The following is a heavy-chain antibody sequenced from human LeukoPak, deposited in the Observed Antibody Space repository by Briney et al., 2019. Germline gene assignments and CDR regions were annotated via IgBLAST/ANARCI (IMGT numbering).Heavy chain of an antibody. CDR3: AREPAAGYNWFDP. D-gene: IGHD6-25*01. CDR2: INPSTGST. J-gene: IGHJ5*02. V-gene: IGHV1-46*01. Sequence: EASVKVSCKASGYTFTSCNMHWVRQAPGQGLEWTGIINPSTGSTTYAQKFQDRVTMTRDTSTSTVYMELSSLRSEDTAVYYCAREPAAGYNWFDPRGQGTLVTVSS. CDR1: GYTFTSCN.